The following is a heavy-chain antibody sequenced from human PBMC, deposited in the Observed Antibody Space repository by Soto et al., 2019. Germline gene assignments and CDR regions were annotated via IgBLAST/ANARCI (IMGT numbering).Heavy chain of an antibody. D-gene: IGHD6-6*01. CDR3: ARAEVAARPPSFDY. CDR1: GYTFTGYY. CDR2: INPNSGGT. V-gene: IGHV1-2*02. Sequence: ASVKVSCKASGYTFTGYYMHWVRQAPGQGLEWMGWINPNSGGTNYAQKFQGRVTMTRDTSISTAYMELSRLRSDDTAVYYCARAEVAARPPSFDYWGQATLVTVXS. J-gene: IGHJ4*02.